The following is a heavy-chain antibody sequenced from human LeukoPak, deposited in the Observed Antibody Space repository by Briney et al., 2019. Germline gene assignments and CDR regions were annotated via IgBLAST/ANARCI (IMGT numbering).Heavy chain of an antibody. CDR2: ITDSGSTI. V-gene: IGHV3-11*01. D-gene: IGHD3-9*01. Sequence: GSLRLSCAASGFTFRDYNMNWVRQATGKGLEWVSYITDSGSTIHYADSVNGRFTISRDNAKNSLYLQMNSLRAEDSAVYYCARSIGLTGGGVDVWGRGTTVTVSS. J-gene: IGHJ6*02. CDR1: GFTFRDYN. CDR3: ARSIGLTGGGVDV.